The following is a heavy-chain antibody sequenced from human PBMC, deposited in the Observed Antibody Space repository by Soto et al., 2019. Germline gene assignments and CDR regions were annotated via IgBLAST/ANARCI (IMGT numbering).Heavy chain of an antibody. D-gene: IGHD6-13*01. CDR2: ISGSGGST. J-gene: IGHJ5*02. V-gene: IGHV3-23*01. CDR1: GFTFSSYA. Sequence: LRLSCAASGFTFSSYAMSWVRQAPGKGLEWVSAISGSGGSTYYADSVKGRFTISRDNSKNTLYLQMNSLRAEDTAVYYCAKMGLKQQQLAKVSWGQGTLVTVSS. CDR3: AKMGLKQQQLAKVS.